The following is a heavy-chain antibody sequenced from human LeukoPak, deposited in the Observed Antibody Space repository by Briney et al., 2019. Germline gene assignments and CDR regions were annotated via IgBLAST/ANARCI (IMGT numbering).Heavy chain of an antibody. CDR3: AKERGEGDYFDY. CDR2: IYYSGST. D-gene: IGHD4-17*01. V-gene: IGHV4-59*12. J-gene: IGHJ4*02. CDR1: GGSIISSY. Sequence: SETLSFTGTVSGGSIISSYWSWIRQPPGKGLEGIGYIYYSGSTNYNPSLKSRVTISVDTSKNQFSLKLSSVTAADTAVYYCAKERGEGDYFDYWGQGTLVTVSS.